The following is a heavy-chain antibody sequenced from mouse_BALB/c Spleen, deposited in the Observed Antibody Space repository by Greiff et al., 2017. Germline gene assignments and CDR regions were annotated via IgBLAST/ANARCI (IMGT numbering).Heavy chain of an antibody. Sequence: EVQGVESGGGLVQPGGSRKLSCAASGFTFSSFGMHWVRQAPEKGLEWVAYISSGSSTIYYADTVKGRFTISRDNPKNTLFLQMTSLRSEDTAMYYCAREGDGYYVWYFDVWGAGTTVTVSS. V-gene: IGHV5-17*02. J-gene: IGHJ1*01. CDR1: GFTFSSFG. CDR3: AREGDGYYVWYFDV. CDR2: ISSGSSTI. D-gene: IGHD2-3*01.